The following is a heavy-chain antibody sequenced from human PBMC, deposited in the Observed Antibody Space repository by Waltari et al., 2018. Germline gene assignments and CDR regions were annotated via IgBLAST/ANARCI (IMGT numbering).Heavy chain of an antibody. Sequence: QVQLQQWGAGLLKPSETLSLTCAVYGGSFSGYYWSWIRQPPGKGLEWIGEINHSGSTNYNPSLKSRVTISVDTSKNQFSLKLSSVTAADTAVYYCARGPPDIVVVPAPPDYWGQGTLVTVSS. V-gene: IGHV4-34*01. CDR3: ARGPPDIVVVPAPPDY. CDR1: GGSFSGYY. CDR2: INHSGST. J-gene: IGHJ4*02. D-gene: IGHD2-2*01.